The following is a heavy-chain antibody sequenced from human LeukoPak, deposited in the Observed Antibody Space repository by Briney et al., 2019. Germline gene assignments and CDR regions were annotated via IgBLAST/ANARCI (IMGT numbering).Heavy chain of an antibody. CDR3: ARRNCSSTRCYVDY. Sequence: GGSLRLSCAASGFXVSSTYISWVRQAPGKGLEWVSVLYSGGDTYYADSVKGRFTISRDNSKNTLYLQMNGLRAEDTAVYYCARRNCSSTRCYVDYWGQGTLVTVSS. D-gene: IGHD2-2*01. CDR1: GFXVSSTY. J-gene: IGHJ4*02. CDR2: LYSGGDT. V-gene: IGHV3-66*04.